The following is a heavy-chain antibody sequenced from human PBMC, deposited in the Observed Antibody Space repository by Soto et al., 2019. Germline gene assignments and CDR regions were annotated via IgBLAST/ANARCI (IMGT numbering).Heavy chain of an antibody. CDR2: TYYRSKWYN. D-gene: IGHD6-19*01. V-gene: IGHV6-1*01. CDR1: GDSVSSNSAA. Sequence: SQTLSLTCALSGDSVSSNSAAWNWIRQSPSRGLEWLGRTYYRSKWYNDYAVSVKSRITINPDTSQNQFSLQLKSVAPEDTAVYYCASEQWLVRNYYGMDVGGQGTPRAVSS. CDR3: ASEQWLVRNYYGMDV. J-gene: IGHJ6*02.